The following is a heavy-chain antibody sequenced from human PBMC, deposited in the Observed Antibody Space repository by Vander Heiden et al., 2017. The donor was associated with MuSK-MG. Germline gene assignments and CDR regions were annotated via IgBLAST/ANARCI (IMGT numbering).Heavy chain of an antibody. V-gene: IGHV5-10-1*03. Sequence: EVQLVQSGAEVKKPGESLRLSCKGSGYSFTSYWISWVRQMPGKGLEWMGRIDPSDSYTNYSPSFQGHVTSSTDKSISTAYLQWSSLKASDTAMYYCARPTRYYDSSGYYPLGMDVWGQGTTVTVSS. J-gene: IGHJ6*02. CDR2: IDPSDSYT. D-gene: IGHD3-22*01. CDR1: GYSFTSYW. CDR3: ARPTRYYDSSGYYPLGMDV.